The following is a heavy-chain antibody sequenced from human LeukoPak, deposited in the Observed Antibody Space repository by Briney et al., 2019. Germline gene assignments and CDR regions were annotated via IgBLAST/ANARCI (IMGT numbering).Heavy chain of an antibody. CDR2: MNPNSGNT. J-gene: IGHJ4*02. CDR3: ARGPHILTTVSETGDY. V-gene: IGHV1-8*03. Sequence: SVNVSCKASGYTFTSYDINWVRQATGQGLEWMGWMNPNSGNTGYAQKFQGRVTITRNTSISTAYMELSSLRSEDTAVYYRARGPHILTTVSETGDYWGQGTLVTVSS. D-gene: IGHD4-11*01. CDR1: GYTFTSYD.